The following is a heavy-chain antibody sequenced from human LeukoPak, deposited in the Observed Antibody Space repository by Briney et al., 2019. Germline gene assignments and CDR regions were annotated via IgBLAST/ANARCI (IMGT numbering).Heavy chain of an antibody. CDR1: GFTFSSYA. V-gene: IGHV3-21*01. J-gene: IGHJ4*02. CDR3: ARDRYQYYFDY. CDR2: IRSSSEYI. Sequence: GGSLRLSCAASGFTFSSYAMHWVRQAPGKGLEWVSSIRSSSEYIYYADSGKGRFTTSRDDAKNSLYLQMNSLRAEDTAVYYCARDRYQYYFDYWGQGTLVTVSS. D-gene: IGHD2-2*01.